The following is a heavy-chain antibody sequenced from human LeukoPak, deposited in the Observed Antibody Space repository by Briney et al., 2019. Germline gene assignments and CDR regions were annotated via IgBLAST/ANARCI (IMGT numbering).Heavy chain of an antibody. CDR2: IYSGGSA. J-gene: IGHJ4*02. CDR1: GFTVSNNY. Sequence: GGSLRLSCAASGFTVSNNYMSWVRQAPGKGLEWVSVIYSGGSAYYADSVKGRFSISRDKSKNTLYLQMNSLRAEDTAVYYCARDRDGDYWGQGTLVTVSA. V-gene: IGHV3-66*01. D-gene: IGHD5-24*01. CDR3: ARDRDGDY.